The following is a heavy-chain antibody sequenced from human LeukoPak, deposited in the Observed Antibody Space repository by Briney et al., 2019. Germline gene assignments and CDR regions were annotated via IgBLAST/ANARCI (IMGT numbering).Heavy chain of an antibody. CDR2: ISSSGSTI. J-gene: IGHJ6*03. Sequence: GGSLRLSCAASGFTFSDYYMSWIRQAPGKGLEWVSYISSSGSTIYYADSVKGRFTISRDNAKNSLYLQMNSLRAEDTAVYYCARVGPITMVRGVRYYYYYMDVWGKGTTVTISS. D-gene: IGHD3-10*01. CDR1: GFTFSDYY. CDR3: ARVGPITMVRGVRYYYYYMDV. V-gene: IGHV3-11*01.